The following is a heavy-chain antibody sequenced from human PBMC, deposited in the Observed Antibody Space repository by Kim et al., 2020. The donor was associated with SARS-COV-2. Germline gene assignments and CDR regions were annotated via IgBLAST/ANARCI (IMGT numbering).Heavy chain of an antibody. Sequence: GGSLRLSCAASGFRFSDYYMSWIRQAPGKGLVWVSYISSSGSTIYYADSVKGRFTISRDNAKNSLYLQMNSLRAEDTAVYYCARNVEDCYYLMDVWGQGTTVTVS. CDR2: ISSSGSTI. CDR1: GFRFSDYY. J-gene: IGHJ6*02. D-gene: IGHD2-15*01. V-gene: IGHV3-11*01. CDR3: ARNVEDCYYLMDV.